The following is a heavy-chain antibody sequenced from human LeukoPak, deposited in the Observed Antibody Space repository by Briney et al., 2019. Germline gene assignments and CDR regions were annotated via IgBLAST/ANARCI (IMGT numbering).Heavy chain of an antibody. Sequence: PGGSLRLSCAASGFTFSSYSMNWVRQAPGKGLEWVSSISSSSSYIYYADSVKGRFTISRDNAKNSLYLQMNSLRAEDTAVYYYARDAPPIAAAGYFDYWGQGTLVTVSS. CDR3: ARDAPPIAAAGYFDY. V-gene: IGHV3-21*01. J-gene: IGHJ4*02. CDR2: ISSSSSYI. D-gene: IGHD6-13*01. CDR1: GFTFSSYS.